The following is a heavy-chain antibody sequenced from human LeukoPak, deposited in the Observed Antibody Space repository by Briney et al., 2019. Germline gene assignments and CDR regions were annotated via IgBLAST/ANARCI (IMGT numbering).Heavy chain of an antibody. J-gene: IGHJ6*03. V-gene: IGHV3-9*01. CDR3: ARERGSNYYYYMDV. Sequence: GGSLRLSCAASGFTFDDYAMHWVRQAPGKGLEWVSGISWNSGSIGYADSVKGRFTISRDNAKNSLYLQMNSLRAEDTAVYYCARERGSNYYYYMDVWGKGTTVTISS. CDR1: GFTFDDYA. CDR2: ISWNSGSI. D-gene: IGHD3-10*01.